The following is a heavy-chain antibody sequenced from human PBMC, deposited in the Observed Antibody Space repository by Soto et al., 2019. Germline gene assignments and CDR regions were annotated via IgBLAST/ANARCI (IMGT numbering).Heavy chain of an antibody. CDR2: INRNSGVT. V-gene: IGHV1-2*04. J-gene: IGHJ6*03. CDR1: GDTFTDYY. D-gene: IGHD5-12*01. Sequence: QVQLVQSGAEVKKPGASVTVSCRSSGDTFTDYYMHWVRQAPGQGLEWMGWINRNSGVTKYAQTFQGWDTMTRDMYIRTVYLQVGRLGAYDTAGYYCGRGSGGATDTFDDVCCYVDVGGTGTAATVSS. CDR3: GRGSGGATDTFDDVCCYVDV.